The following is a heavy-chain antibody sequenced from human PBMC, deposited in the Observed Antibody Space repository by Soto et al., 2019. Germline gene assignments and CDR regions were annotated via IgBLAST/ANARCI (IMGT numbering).Heavy chain of an antibody. V-gene: IGHV4-59*01. CDR3: ARDGCSGGSCYSSWFDP. Sequence: SETLSLTCTVTCGSISSYSWSWIRQPPWKGLEWIGYIYYSGSTNYNPSLKSRVSISVDTSKNQFSLKLSSVTAADTAVYYCARDGCSGGSCYSSWFDPWGQGTLVTVS. J-gene: IGHJ5*02. D-gene: IGHD2-15*01. CDR1: CGSISSYS. CDR2: IYYSGST.